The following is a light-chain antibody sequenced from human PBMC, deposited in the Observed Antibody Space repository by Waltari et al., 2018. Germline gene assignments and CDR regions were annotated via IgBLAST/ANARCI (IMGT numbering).Light chain of an antibody. CDR2: DVN. CDR3: CSDAGSYTYV. V-gene: IGLV2-11*01. CDR1: SSNVGGYNY. J-gene: IGLJ1*01. Sequence: QSALAQPRSVSGSPGQSVTISCTGSSSNVGGYNYVSWYQQYPGQAPKLMLYDVNKRPSGVPHRFSGSKSGDTASLTISGLQAEDEADYYCCSDAGSYTYVFGTGTKVTV.